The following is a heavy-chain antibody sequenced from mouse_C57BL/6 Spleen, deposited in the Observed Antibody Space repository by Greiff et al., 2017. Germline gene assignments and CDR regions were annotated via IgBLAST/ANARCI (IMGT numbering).Heavy chain of an antibody. D-gene: IGHD2-4*01. V-gene: IGHV3-6*01. CDR3: ARGSDYDVGWYFDV. J-gene: IGHJ1*03. CDR1: GYSITSGYY. Sequence: EVKLMESGPGLVKPSQSLSLTCSVTGYSITSGYYWNWIRQFPGNKLEWMGYISYDGSNNYNPSLKNRISITRDTSKNQFFLKLNSVTTEDTATYYCARGSDYDVGWYFDVWGTGTTVTVSS. CDR2: ISYDGSN.